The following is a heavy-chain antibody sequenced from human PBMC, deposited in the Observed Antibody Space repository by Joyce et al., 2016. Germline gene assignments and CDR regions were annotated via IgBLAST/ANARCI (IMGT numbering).Heavy chain of an antibody. CDR1: GITFSKYW. CDR2: INSDASVT. J-gene: IGHJ6*02. CDR3: IADYYYGMDV. Sequence: EVQLVEAGGRLVQPGGSLRLSCGGSGITFSKYWMHWVRQAPGKGLVWVSRINSDASVTRDADSVKGRFTVSRDNAKNTLYLQMNSLRVEDTAVYYCIADYYYGMDVWGQGTTVTVSS. V-gene: IGHV3-74*01.